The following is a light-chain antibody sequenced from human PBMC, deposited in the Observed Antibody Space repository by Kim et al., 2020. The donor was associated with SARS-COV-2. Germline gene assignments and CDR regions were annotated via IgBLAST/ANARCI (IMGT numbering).Light chain of an antibody. Sequence: QTVVTQEPSLTVSPGGTVTLTCASSTGAVTSGHYPNWFQQKPGQTPRALIYSTSNKQSWTPARFSGSLLGGKAALTLSGVQPEDEAEYYCLLYYDDAYVFGSGAKVTVL. CDR3: LLYYDDAYV. J-gene: IGLJ1*01. CDR2: STS. V-gene: IGLV7-43*01. CDR1: TGAVTSGHY.